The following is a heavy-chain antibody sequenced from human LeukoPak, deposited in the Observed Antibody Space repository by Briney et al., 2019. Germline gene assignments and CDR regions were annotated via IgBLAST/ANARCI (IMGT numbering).Heavy chain of an antibody. CDR1: GFTFSSYG. D-gene: IGHD3-3*01. CDR3: AKPGTGFWLGMDV. CDR2: IWYDGSNK. J-gene: IGHJ6*02. Sequence: PGGSLRLSCAASGFTFSSYGMHWVRQAPGKGLEWVAVIWYDGSNKYYADSVKGRFTISRDNSKNTLYLQMNSLRAEDTAVYYCAKPGTGFWLGMDVWGQGTTVTVSS. V-gene: IGHV3-33*06.